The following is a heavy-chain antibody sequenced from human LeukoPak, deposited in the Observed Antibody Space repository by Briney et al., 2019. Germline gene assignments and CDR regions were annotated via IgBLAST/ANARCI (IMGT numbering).Heavy chain of an antibody. CDR3: ARGQGGSGSYYNFDY. J-gene: IGHJ4*02. CDR1: GGSFSGYY. V-gene: IGHV4-34*01. D-gene: IGHD3-10*01. Sequence: SETLSLTCAVYGGSFSGYYWSWIRQPPGKGLEWIGEINHSGSTNYNPSLKSRVTISVDTSKNQFSLKLSSVTAADTAVYYCARGQGGSGSYYNFDYWGQGTLVTVSS. CDR2: INHSGST.